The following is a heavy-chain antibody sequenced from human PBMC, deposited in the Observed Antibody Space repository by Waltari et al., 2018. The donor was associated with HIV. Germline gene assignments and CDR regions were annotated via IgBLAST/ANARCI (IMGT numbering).Heavy chain of an antibody. J-gene: IGHJ4*02. CDR1: VFTFNTYA. CDR3: SRDSYGAALDY. CDR2: ISYDGGHK. Sequence: QVRLVESGGGVVQPGRSLRLSCAASVFTFNTYAMHWVRQAPGKGLGWVAVISYDGGHKYYADSVQGRFTISRDNSENTVYLHANSLRADDTALYYCSRDSYGAALDYWGQGTLVTVSS. V-gene: IGHV3-30*01. D-gene: IGHD6-13*01.